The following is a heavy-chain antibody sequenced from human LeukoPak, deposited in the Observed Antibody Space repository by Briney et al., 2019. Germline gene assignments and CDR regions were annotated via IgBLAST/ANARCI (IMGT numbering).Heavy chain of an antibody. J-gene: IGHJ4*02. CDR3: AKDLTIFGVVLIVLEDDY. CDR1: GFTSSSYA. D-gene: IGHD3-3*01. CDR2: LSGSGGST. Sequence: PGGSLRLSRAASGFTSSSYAMSWVRQAPGKGLEWVSTLSGSGGSTYYADSVKGRFTISRDNSKNTLYLQMNSLRAEDTAVYYCAKDLTIFGVVLIVLEDDYWGQGTLVTVSS. V-gene: IGHV3-23*01.